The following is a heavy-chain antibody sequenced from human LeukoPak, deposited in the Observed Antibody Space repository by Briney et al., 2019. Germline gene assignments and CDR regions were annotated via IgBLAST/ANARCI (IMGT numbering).Heavy chain of an antibody. CDR1: GSTFSTYG. D-gene: IGHD3-10*01. Sequence: GGSLRLSCAASGSTFSTYGMAWVRQVPGNRLEWVSSIGATGGPISYADSVKGRFTVSSSEKTFYLQMNSLRAEDTAVYFCAAKILGSAPFDFWGQGTLVTVSA. CDR2: IGATGGPI. V-gene: IGHV3-23*01. J-gene: IGHJ4*02. CDR3: AAKILGSAPFDF.